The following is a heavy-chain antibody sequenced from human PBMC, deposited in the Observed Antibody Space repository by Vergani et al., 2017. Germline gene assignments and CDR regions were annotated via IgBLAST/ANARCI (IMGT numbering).Heavy chain of an antibody. CDR1: GGSVSSGCYY. CDR2: IYYSGNT. Sequence: QVQLQESGPGLVKPSETLSLTCTVSGGSVSSGCYYWSWIRQPPGKGLEWIGYIYYSGNTNYNPSLKSRVTISVDTSKNQFSLKLSSVTAADTAVYYCTAVRYSSYWPPHASGQGTLVTVSS. V-gene: IGHV4-61*01. J-gene: IGHJ5*02. D-gene: IGHD6-19*01. CDR3: TAVRYSSYWPPHA.